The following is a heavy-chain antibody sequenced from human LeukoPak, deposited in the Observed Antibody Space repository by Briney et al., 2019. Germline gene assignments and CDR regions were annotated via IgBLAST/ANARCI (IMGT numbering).Heavy chain of an antibody. J-gene: IGHJ6*02. CDR1: GGTFSSYA. CDR2: IIPIFGTA. Sequence: EASVTVSCKASGGTFSSYAISWVRRAPGQGLEWMGGIIPIFGTANYAQKFQGRVTITADESTSTAYMELSSLRSEDTAVYYCATSLEADPYCSSTSCYGSYYYYGMDVWGQGTTVTVSS. CDR3: ATSLEADPYCSSTSCYGSYYYYGMDV. D-gene: IGHD2-2*01. V-gene: IGHV1-69*01.